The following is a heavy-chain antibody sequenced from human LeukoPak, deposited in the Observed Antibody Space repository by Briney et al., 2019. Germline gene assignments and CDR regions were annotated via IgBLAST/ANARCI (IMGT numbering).Heavy chain of an antibody. CDR2: ISGRSSTI. V-gene: IGHV3-48*01. J-gene: IGHJ4*02. CDR1: AFTFRDYS. Sequence: GGSLRLSCAASAFTFRDYSMNWVRQAPGKGLEWVSYISGRSSTIYYADSVKGRFNISRDNAQKSMYLQMNSLRAEEKAVYFCARDRIKSGSYFFDYWGQGTLVTVSS. D-gene: IGHD1-26*01. CDR3: ARDRIKSGSYFFDY.